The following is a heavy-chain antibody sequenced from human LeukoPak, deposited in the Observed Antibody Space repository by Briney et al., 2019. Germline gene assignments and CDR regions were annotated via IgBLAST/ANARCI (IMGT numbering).Heavy chain of an antibody. J-gene: IGHJ4*02. CDR2: MYYTGTT. D-gene: IGHD6-19*01. V-gene: IGHV4-59*12. CDR1: GGSIRNYY. CDR3: ASVGLNGWGIVDY. Sequence: PSETLSLTCTISGGSIRNYYWGWFRQSPEKGLEWIGHMYYTGTTNYNPYLKSRVTISFDTPKSQFSLNLRSMTTADTAVYYCASVGLNGWGIVDYWGQGTLVTVSS.